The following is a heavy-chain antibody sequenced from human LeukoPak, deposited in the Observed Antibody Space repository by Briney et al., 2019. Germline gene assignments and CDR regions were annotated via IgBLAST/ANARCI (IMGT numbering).Heavy chain of an antibody. J-gene: IGHJ4*02. V-gene: IGHV3-33*01. CDR2: IWYDGSNK. CDR1: GFTFSSYG. D-gene: IGHD6-19*01. Sequence: GGSLRLSCAASGFTFSSYGMHWVRQAPGKGLEWVAVIWYDGSNKYYADSVKGRFTISRDNSKSTLSLQMNNLRAEDTAVYYCARERYSSGWYFDYWGQGTLVTVSP. CDR3: ARERYSSGWYFDY.